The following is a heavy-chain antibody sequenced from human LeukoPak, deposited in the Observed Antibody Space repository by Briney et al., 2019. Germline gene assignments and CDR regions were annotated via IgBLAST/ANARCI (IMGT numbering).Heavy chain of an antibody. D-gene: IGHD5-18*01. CDR2: IKQDGSEK. CDR1: GFTFSSYW. CDR3: ARIGGSAGYGYGLTEQGWYFDL. J-gene: IGHJ2*01. Sequence: GGSLRLSCAASGFTFSSYWMSWVRQAPGKGLEWVANIKQDGSEKYYVDSVKGRFTISRDNAKNSLYLQMNSLRAEDTAVYYCARIGGSAGYGYGLTEQGWYFDLWGRGTLVTVSS. V-gene: IGHV3-7*01.